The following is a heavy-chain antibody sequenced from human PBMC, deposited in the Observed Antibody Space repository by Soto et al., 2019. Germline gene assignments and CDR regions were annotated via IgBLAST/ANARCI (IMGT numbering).Heavy chain of an antibody. V-gene: IGHV1-46*01. CDR1: GYTFTSYY. J-gene: IGHJ6*02. CDR3: AREVEREWLLSDGMDV. Sequence: ASGKVSCKASGYTFTSYYMHWVRQAPGQGLEWMGIINPSGGSTSYAQKFQGRVTMTRDTSTSTVYMELSSLRSEDTAVYYCAREVEREWLLSDGMDVWGQGTTVTVSS. CDR2: INPSGGST. D-gene: IGHD3-3*01.